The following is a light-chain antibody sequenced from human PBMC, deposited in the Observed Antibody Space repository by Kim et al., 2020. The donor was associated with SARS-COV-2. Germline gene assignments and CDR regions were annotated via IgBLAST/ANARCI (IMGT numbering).Light chain of an antibody. J-gene: IGLJ3*02. CDR1: SSDVGRYNY. CDR3: SSYAGGNNWV. CDR2: EVN. V-gene: IGLV2-8*01. Sequence: QSALTQPPSASGSPGQSVTISCTGTSSDVGRYNYVSWYQQHPGKAPKVKIYEVNKRPSGVSDRFSGSKSGNTASLTLSGLQPEDEADYYCSSYAGGNNWVFGGGTQLTVL.